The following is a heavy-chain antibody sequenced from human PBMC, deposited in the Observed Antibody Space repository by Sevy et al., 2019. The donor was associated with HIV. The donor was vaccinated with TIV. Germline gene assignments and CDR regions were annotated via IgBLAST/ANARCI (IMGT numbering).Heavy chain of an antibody. Sequence: GGSLRLSCAASGFTFGSNAMHWVRQAPGKGLVWVALISHDGRNKYYADSVRGRFTNSRDNSKSTLFLQMNSLRADDTAVYYCARDPRTTVTIRGYFDYWGQGTLVTVSS. J-gene: IGHJ4*02. V-gene: IGHV3-30*04. CDR3: ARDPRTTVTIRGYFDY. CDR2: ISHDGRNK. CDR1: GFTFGSNA. D-gene: IGHD4-17*01.